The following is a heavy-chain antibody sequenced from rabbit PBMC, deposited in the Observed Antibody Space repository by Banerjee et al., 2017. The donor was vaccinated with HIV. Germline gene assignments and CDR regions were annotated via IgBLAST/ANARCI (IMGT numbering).Heavy chain of an antibody. Sequence: QEQLVEYGGDVVQPGASLTLTCTASGFDFSAYTFMCWVRQAPGKGLEWIACIDTGSRDFTYYASWAKGRFTFSKTSSTTVTLQVTSLTAADTATYFCARDLAGVIGWNFNLWGQGTLVTVS. V-gene: IGHV1S45*01. CDR3: ARDLAGVIGWNFNL. CDR2: IDTGSRDFT. CDR1: GFDFSAYTF. D-gene: IGHD4-1*01. J-gene: IGHJ4*01.